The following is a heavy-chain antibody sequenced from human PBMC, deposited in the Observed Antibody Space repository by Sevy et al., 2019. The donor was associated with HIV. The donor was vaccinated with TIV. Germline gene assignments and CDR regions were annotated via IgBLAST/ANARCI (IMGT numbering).Heavy chain of an antibody. Sequence: SETLSLTCTVSGGSITSLYWNWIRQPPVKGLEWIANIYYNGHINYNPSLKSRVTLSLDTSKNQCSLGLSSVTAADTAMYYCAGENAWGRGYSWGQGTLVTVSS. CDR2: IYYNGHI. V-gene: IGHV4-59*08. D-gene: IGHD1-26*01. J-gene: IGHJ4*02. CDR1: GGSITSLY. CDR3: AGENAWGRGYS.